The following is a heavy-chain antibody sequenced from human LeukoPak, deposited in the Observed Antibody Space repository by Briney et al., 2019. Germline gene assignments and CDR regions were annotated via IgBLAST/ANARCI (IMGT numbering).Heavy chain of an antibody. CDR2: ISSSSIYI. J-gene: IGHJ3*02. V-gene: IGHV3-21*01. D-gene: IGHD6-19*01. CDR1: GFTFSRNS. Sequence: GGSLTLSCAASGFTFSRNSMNWVRQAPGKGLEWVSSISSSSIYIYYADSVKGRFTISRDNAKNSLYLQMNSLRAEDTAVYYCARGASVVAGSDDAFDIWGQGTMVTVSS. CDR3: ARGASVVAGSDDAFDI.